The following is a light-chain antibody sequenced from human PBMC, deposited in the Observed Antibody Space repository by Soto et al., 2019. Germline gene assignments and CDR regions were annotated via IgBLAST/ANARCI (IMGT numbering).Light chain of an antibody. CDR2: AAS. CDR3: QQYYSGWT. J-gene: IGKJ1*01. Sequence: AIRMTQSPSSLSASTGDRVTITCRASQGISSYLAWYQQKPGKAPKLLIYAASTLQSGVPSRFSGSGSGTDFPITISCLQSEDFATYYCQQYYSGWTFGQGTKVEIK. V-gene: IGKV1-8*01. CDR1: QGISSY.